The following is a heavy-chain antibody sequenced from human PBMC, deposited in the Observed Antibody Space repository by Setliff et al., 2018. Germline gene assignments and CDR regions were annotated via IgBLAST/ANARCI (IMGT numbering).Heavy chain of an antibody. V-gene: IGHV4-4*07. D-gene: IGHD3-16*02. Sequence: SETLSLTCTVSGDSISRDYWNWIRQPPGKGLEWIGRIYSSGSTNFNPSLKSRVTMSMDTSKNQFSLKLSSVTAADTAIYYCARGKLRLGQLSLFYGFDIWGQGTMVTVSS. CDR3: ARGKLRLGQLSLFYGFDI. CDR1: GDSISRDY. CDR2: IYSSGST. J-gene: IGHJ3*02.